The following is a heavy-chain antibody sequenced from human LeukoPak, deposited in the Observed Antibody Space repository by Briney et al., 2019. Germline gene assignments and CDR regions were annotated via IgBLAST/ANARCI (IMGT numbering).Heavy chain of an antibody. Sequence: GGSLRLSCAASGFTFSSYGMHWVRQAPGKGLEWVAFIRYDGSNKYYADSVKGRFTISRDNSKNTLYLQMNSLRAEDTAVYYCAKDRGAVAGTYYYYYMDVWGKGTTVTISS. V-gene: IGHV3-30*02. CDR2: IRYDGSNK. CDR1: GFTFSSYG. D-gene: IGHD6-19*01. CDR3: AKDRGAVAGTYYYYYMDV. J-gene: IGHJ6*03.